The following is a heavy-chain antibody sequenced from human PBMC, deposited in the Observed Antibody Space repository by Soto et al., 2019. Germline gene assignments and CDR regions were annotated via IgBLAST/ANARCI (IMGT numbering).Heavy chain of an antibody. CDR2: INPNSGGT. V-gene: IGHV1-2*02. J-gene: IGHJ4*02. CDR3: ASLHIAVAGTVVFDY. Sequence: ASVKVSCKDSGYTFTGCYMHWVRQAPGQGLEWMGWINPNSGGTNYAQKFQGRVTMTRDTSISTAYMELSRLRSDDTAVYYCASLHIAVAGTVVFDYWGQGTLVTVSS. D-gene: IGHD6-19*01. CDR1: GYTFTGCY.